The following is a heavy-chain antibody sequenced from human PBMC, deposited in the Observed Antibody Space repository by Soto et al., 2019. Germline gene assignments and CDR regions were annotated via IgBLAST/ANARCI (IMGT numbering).Heavy chain of an antibody. CDR1: GYSFTNYW. D-gene: IGHD4-4*01. Sequence: GESLKISCKASGYSFTNYWIGWVRQKPGEGLEWMGIVYPGDSDTRYSPSSKGRVTISADKSTSTAYLQWSRLKASDTAMYYCARFSEFEDYISWSDPWGQGTLVTVSS. CDR2: VYPGDSDT. J-gene: IGHJ5*02. V-gene: IGHV5-51*01. CDR3: ARFSEFEDYISWSDP.